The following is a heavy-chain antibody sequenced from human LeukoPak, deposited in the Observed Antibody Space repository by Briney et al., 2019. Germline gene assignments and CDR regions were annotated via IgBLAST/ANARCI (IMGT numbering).Heavy chain of an antibody. CDR3: ARGSYYDILTGYYRWYHFDY. D-gene: IGHD3-9*01. J-gene: IGHJ4*02. Sequence: ASVKVSCKASGYSFNSQGMNWVRQAPGQGLEWMGWINPSSGGTNYAQKFQGRVTMNRDTSISTAYMELSRLRSDDTAVYYCARGSYYDILTGYYRWYHFDYWGQGTLVTVSS. V-gene: IGHV1-2*02. CDR2: INPSSGGT. CDR1: GYSFNSQG.